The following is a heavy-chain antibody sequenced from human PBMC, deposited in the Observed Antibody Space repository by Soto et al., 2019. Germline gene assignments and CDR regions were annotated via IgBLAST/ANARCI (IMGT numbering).Heavy chain of an antibody. D-gene: IGHD3-10*01. CDR1: GGSISSGDYY. V-gene: IGHV4-30-4*01. Sequence: QVQLQESGPGLVKPSQTLSLTCTVSGGSISSGDYYWSWIRQPPGKGLEWIGYIYYSGRTYYNPSLKSRVTISVATSKNQFSLKLSSVTAADTAVYYCARVGGFGATTIDYWGQGTLVTVSS. CDR3: ARVGGFGATTIDY. CDR2: IYYSGRT. J-gene: IGHJ4*02.